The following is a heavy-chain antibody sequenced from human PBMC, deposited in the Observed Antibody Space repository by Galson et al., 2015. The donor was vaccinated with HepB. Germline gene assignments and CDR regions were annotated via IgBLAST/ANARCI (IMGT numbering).Heavy chain of an antibody. CDR3: ARDLGGVAAPTASLDY. CDR1: GFTFSSYA. CDR2: ISYDGSNK. Sequence: SLRLSCAASGFTFSSYAMHWVRQAPGKGLEWVAVISYDGSNKYYADSVKGRFTISRDNSKNTLYLQMNSLRAEDTAVYYGARDLGGVAAPTASLDYWGQGTLVTVSS. V-gene: IGHV3-30-3*01. J-gene: IGHJ4*02. D-gene: IGHD2-15*01.